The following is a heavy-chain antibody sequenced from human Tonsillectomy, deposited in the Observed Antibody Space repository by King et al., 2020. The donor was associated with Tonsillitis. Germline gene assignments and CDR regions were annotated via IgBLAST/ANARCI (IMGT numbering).Heavy chain of an antibody. CDR3: AKSGSFQDAFDF. V-gene: IGHV1-69*01. CDR1: GGTFSNYA. Sequence: QLVQSGAEVKKPGSSVKVSCKASGGTFSNYAISWVRQAPGQGLEWMGEIIPIFGTANYAQKFQGRVTITADESTSTAYMELSSLRSEDTAVYYCAKSGSFQDAFDFWGQGTMVTVSS. J-gene: IGHJ3*01. D-gene: IGHD6-13*01. CDR2: IIPIFGTA.